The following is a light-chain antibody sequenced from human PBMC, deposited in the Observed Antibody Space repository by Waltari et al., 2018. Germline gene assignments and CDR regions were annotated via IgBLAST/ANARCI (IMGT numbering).Light chain of an antibody. CDR2: RAS. J-gene: IGKJ3*01. CDR3: QQYSSFLFT. Sequence: DIQMTQSPSTLSASVGDRVTITCRASKSISSWLAWYQQKPGQAPKLLIYRASNLEIGSPSSFSGSGSGTEFTLSIISLQPDDFATYYCQQYSSFLFTFGPGTKVDI. V-gene: IGKV1-5*03. CDR1: KSISSW.